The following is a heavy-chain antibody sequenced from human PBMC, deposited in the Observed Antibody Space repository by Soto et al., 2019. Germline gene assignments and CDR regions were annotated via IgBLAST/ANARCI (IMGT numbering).Heavy chain of an antibody. D-gene: IGHD5-12*01. J-gene: IGHJ4*02. CDR1: GGTFSSYT. CDR2: IIPILGIA. Sequence: QVQLVQSGAEVKKPGSSVKVSCKASGGTFSSYTISWVRQAPGQGLEWMGRIIPILGIANYAQKFQGRVTIXXDXSXXTAYMELSSLRSEDTAVYYCASGGNEDIVATTVDYWGQGTLVTVSS. CDR3: ASGGNEDIVATTVDY. V-gene: IGHV1-69*02.